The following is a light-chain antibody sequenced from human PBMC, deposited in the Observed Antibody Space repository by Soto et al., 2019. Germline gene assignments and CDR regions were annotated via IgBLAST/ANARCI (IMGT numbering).Light chain of an antibody. Sequence: QSVLTQPASVSGSPGQSITISCTGTSSDVGGYNYVSWYQQHPGKAPKLMIYDVSNRPSGVSNRFSGSKSGNRASLTISGLXAEXXXDYYXSXXXSSSXLVFGTGTKVTV. V-gene: IGLV2-14*01. CDR3: SXXXSSSXLV. J-gene: IGLJ1*01. CDR2: DVS. CDR1: SSDVGGYNY.